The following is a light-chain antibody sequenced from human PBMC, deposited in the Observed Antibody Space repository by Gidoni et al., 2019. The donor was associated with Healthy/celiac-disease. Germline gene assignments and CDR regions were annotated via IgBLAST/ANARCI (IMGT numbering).Light chain of an antibody. V-gene: IGKV1D-13*01. CDR1: QGISSA. Sequence: AIQLTQSPSSLPASVGDRVTITCLASQGISSALAWYQQKQGKAPKLLIYDASSLESGVPSRFSGSGSGTDFTLTISSLQPDDFATYYRQQFNNYPQTFGQGTKVEIK. CDR3: QQFNNYPQT. CDR2: DAS. J-gene: IGKJ1*01.